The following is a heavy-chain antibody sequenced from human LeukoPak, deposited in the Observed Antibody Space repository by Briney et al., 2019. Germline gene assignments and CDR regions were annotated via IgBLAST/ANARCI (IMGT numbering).Heavy chain of an antibody. CDR3: ARDFWGSSTTRGINAFDI. Sequence: SQTLSLTCTVSGGSSSSGDYYWSWIRQPPGKGLEWIGYIYYSGSTYYNPSLKSRVTISVDTSKNQFSLKLSSVTAADTAVYYCARDFWGSSTTRGINAFDIWGQGTMVTVSS. V-gene: IGHV4-30-4*08. CDR1: GGSSSSGDYY. D-gene: IGHD7-27*01. J-gene: IGHJ3*02. CDR2: IYYSGST.